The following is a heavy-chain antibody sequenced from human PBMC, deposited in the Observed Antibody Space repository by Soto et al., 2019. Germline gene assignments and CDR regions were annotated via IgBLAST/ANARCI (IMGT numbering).Heavy chain of an antibody. V-gene: IGHV4-31*03. D-gene: IGHD2-15*01. CDR3: ARDHRYARSWGTPEPDYYYYGMDV. J-gene: IGHJ6*02. Sequence: PSETLSLTCTVSGGSISSGGYYWSWIRQHPGKGLEWIGYIYYSGSTYYNPSLKSRVTISVDTSKNQFSLKLSSVTAADTAVYYCARDHRYARSWGTPEPDYYYYGMDVWGQGTTVTVSS. CDR2: IYYSGST. CDR1: GGSISSGGYY.